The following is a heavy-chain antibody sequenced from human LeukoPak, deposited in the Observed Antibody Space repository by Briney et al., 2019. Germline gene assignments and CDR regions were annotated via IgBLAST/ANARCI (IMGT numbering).Heavy chain of an antibody. J-gene: IGHJ5*02. V-gene: IGHV4-31*03. Sequence: PSQTLSLTCTVSGGSISSGGYYWSWIRQHPGKGLEWIGYIYYSGSTYYNPSLKSRVTISVDTSKNQFSLKLSSVTAADTAVYYCARGGTMVRGVSNWFDPWGQGTLVTVSS. CDR2: IYYSGST. D-gene: IGHD3-10*01. CDR3: ARGGTMVRGVSNWFDP. CDR1: GGSISSGGYY.